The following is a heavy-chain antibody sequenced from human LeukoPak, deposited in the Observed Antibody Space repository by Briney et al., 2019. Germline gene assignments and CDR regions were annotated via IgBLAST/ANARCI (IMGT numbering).Heavy chain of an antibody. CDR2: IYHSGST. CDR3: ASAYYDILTGYFDY. V-gene: IGHV4-38-2*01. D-gene: IGHD3-9*01. J-gene: IGHJ4*02. CDR1: GYSISSGYD. Sequence: SQTLSLSCAVSGYSISSGYDRGWVRQPPGKGLEWSGSIYHSGSTYYNPSLKSRVTISVDTSKNQFSLKLSSVTAADTAVYYCASAYYDILTGYFDYWGQGTLVTVSS.